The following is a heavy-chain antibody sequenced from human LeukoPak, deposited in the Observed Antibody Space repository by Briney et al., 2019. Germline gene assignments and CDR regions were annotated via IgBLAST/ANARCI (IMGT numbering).Heavy chain of an antibody. D-gene: IGHD5-12*01. J-gene: IGHJ6*03. Sequence: GGSLRLSCAASGFTFSSYSMNWVRQAPGKGLEWVSSISSSSSYIYYADSVKGRFTISRDNAKNSLYLQMNSLRAEDTAVYYCARESGYDNYYYYYMDVWGRGTTVTISS. CDR3: ARESGYDNYYYYYMDV. CDR2: ISSSSSYI. V-gene: IGHV3-21*04. CDR1: GFTFSSYS.